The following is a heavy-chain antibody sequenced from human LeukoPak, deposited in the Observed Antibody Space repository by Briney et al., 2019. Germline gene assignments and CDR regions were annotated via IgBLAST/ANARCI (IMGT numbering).Heavy chain of an antibody. Sequence: PGGSLRLSCAASGFTVSSNYMSWVRQAPGKGLEWVSVIYSGGSTYYADSVKGRFTISRDNSKNTLYLQMNSLRAEDTAVYYCAREPSYDILTGYVDWGQGTLVTVSS. V-gene: IGHV3-66*01. CDR2: IYSGGST. CDR1: GFTVSSNY. CDR3: AREPSYDILTGYVD. D-gene: IGHD3-9*01. J-gene: IGHJ4*02.